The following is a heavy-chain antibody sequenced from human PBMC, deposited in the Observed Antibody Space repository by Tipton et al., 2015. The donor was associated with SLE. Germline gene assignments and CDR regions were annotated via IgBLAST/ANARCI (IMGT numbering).Heavy chain of an antibody. CDR3: ARGYCTDTSCYRFEL. J-gene: IGHJ5*02. D-gene: IGHD2-2*02. Sequence: GLVKPSETLSLICTVSGGSISSHFWSWIRQPPGRGLEWIGYIYHSGGTNYNPSLKSRVTISIDTSKTQLSLKLSSVTAADTAMYYCARGYCTDTSCYRFELWGQGTLVTVSS. CDR1: GGSISSHF. CDR2: IYHSGGT. V-gene: IGHV4-59*11.